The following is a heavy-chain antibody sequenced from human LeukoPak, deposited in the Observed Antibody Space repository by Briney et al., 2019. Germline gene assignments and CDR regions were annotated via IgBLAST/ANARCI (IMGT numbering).Heavy chain of an antibody. CDR3: ATEIVGYGDVHYFDS. V-gene: IGHV1-24*01. Sequence: ASVKVSCKVSGYTLTEISMHCVRQAPGQGLEWMGGFNPEDAETIYARSFQGRLTVTEDTSTDTAYMELSSLRSEDTAMYYCATEIVGYGDVHYFDSWGQGTLVTVSS. CDR2: FNPEDAET. D-gene: IGHD4-17*01. CDR1: GYTLTEIS. J-gene: IGHJ4*02.